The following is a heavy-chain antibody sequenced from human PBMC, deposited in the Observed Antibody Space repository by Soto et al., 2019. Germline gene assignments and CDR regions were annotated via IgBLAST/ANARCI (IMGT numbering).Heavy chain of an antibody. J-gene: IGHJ6*03. CDR2: ISYDGSNK. D-gene: IGHD2-15*01. Sequence: GGSLRLSCAASGFTFSSYGMHWVRQAPGKGLEWVAVISYDGSNKYYADSVKGRFTISRDNSKNTLYLQMNSLRAEDTAVYYCAKERYCSGGSCYSVRGAYYYYMDVWGKGTTVTGS. CDR1: GFTFSSYG. V-gene: IGHV3-30*18. CDR3: AKERYCSGGSCYSVRGAYYYYMDV.